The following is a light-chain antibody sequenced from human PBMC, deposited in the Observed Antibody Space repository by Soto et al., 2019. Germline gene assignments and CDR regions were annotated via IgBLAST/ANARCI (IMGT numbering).Light chain of an antibody. V-gene: IGLV2-23*01. Sequence: QSVLTQPASVSGSPGQSITISCTGTSSDVGSYNLVSWYQQHPGKAPKLMIYEGSKRPSGVSNRFSGSKSGNTASLTISGLQAEDEADYYCLSYAGKLFGTGTNVTVL. CDR1: SSDVGSYNL. CDR3: LSYAGKL. J-gene: IGLJ1*01. CDR2: EGS.